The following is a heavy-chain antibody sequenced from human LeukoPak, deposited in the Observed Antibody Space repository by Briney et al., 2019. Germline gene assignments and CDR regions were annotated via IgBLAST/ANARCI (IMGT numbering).Heavy chain of an antibody. CDR2: ISGGGSST. CDR3: AKDLAV. J-gene: IGHJ6*02. CDR1: GFTFSSYA. V-gene: IGHV3-23*01. Sequence: GGSLRLSCAASGFTFSSYAISWVRQAPGKGLEWVSTISGGGSSTFYADSVKGRFTISRDNSKNTMYLEMNSLRAEDTAVYYCAKDLAVWGQGTTVTVSS.